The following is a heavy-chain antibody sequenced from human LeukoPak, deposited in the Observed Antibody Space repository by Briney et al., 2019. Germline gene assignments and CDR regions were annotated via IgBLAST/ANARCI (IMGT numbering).Heavy chain of an antibody. CDR1: GYSFTSYW. Sequence: GESLKISCKGSGYSFTSYWIGWVRQMPGKGLEWMRIIYPGDSDTRYSPSFQGQVTISADKSISTAYLQWSSLKASDTAMYYCARHHVEMATIIGFDYWGQGTLVTASS. J-gene: IGHJ4*02. CDR2: IYPGDSDT. D-gene: IGHD5-24*01. CDR3: ARHHVEMATIIGFDY. V-gene: IGHV5-51*01.